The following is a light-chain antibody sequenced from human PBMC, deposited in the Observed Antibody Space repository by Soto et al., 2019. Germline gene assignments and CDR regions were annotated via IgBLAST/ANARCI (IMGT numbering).Light chain of an antibody. CDR2: SNN. V-gene: IGLV1-44*01. CDR1: SSNIGSNT. CDR3: AAWDDSLNGPV. Sequence: QSVLTKPPSASGTPGQRVTISCSGSSSNIGSNTVNWYQQLPGTAPKLLIYSNNQRPSGVPDRFSGSKSGTSASLAISGLQSEDEADYYSAAWDDSLNGPVFGGGTKVTVL. J-gene: IGLJ2*01.